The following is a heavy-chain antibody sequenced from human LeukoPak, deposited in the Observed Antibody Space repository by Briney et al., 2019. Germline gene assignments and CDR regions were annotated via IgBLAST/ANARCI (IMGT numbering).Heavy chain of an antibody. J-gene: IGHJ4*02. Sequence: PSETLSLTFTVSGGSISSSSYYWGWIRQPPGKGLEWIGSIYYSGSTYYNPSLKSRVTISVDTSKNQFSLKLSSVTAADTAVYYCARVSFGSTGTYYFDYWGQGTLVTVSS. CDR1: GGSISSSSYY. CDR2: IYYSGST. CDR3: ARVSFGSTGTYYFDY. V-gene: IGHV4-39*07. D-gene: IGHD2-15*01.